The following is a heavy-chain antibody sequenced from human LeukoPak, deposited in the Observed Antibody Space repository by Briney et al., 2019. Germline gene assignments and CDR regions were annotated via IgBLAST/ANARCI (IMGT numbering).Heavy chain of an antibody. V-gene: IGHV4-59*08. CDR3: ARHSSGYLSYFDY. CDR2: IYYSGST. CDR1: GGSISSYH. J-gene: IGHJ4*02. D-gene: IGHD3-22*01. Sequence: SETLSLTCTVSGGSISSYHWSWIRQPPGKGLEWIGYIYYSGSTNYNPSLKSRVTISLDTSKNQFSLKVSSVTAADTAVYYCARHSSGYLSYFDYWGQGTLVPVSS.